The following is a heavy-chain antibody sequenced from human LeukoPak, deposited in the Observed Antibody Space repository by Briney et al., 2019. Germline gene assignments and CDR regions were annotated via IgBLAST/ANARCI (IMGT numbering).Heavy chain of an antibody. J-gene: IGHJ4*02. D-gene: IGHD6-19*01. CDR2: ITSRGDII. V-gene: IGHV3-48*03. CDR1: RFTFSSYA. Sequence: PGGSLRLSRAASRFTFSSYAMNWVRQAPGKGLEWVSDITSRGDIINYADSVKGRFTISRDNAKNSLFLQMNSLRAEDTAVYYCARDRSGWYYFDYWGQGALVTVSS. CDR3: ARDRSGWYYFDY.